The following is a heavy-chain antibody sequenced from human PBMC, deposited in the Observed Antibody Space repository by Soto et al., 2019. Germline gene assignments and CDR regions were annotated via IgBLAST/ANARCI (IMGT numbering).Heavy chain of an antibody. CDR1: GGSIDSYY. CDR2: VYYTGTT. Sequence: PSETLSLTCPVSGGSIDSYYWTWIRQPPGKGLEWIGYVYYTGTTTYSPSLKSRVTISVDTSMNQISLKLSSVTAADTAVYYCARGSPVATDYWGQGTLVTVSS. V-gene: IGHV4-59*12. D-gene: IGHD2-21*02. CDR3: ARGSPVATDY. J-gene: IGHJ4*02.